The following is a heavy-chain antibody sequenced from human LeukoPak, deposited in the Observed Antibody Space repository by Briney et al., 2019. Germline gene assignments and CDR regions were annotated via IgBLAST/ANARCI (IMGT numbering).Heavy chain of an antibody. CDR1: GFTFSSYA. J-gene: IGHJ6*02. CDR2: ISYDGSNK. Sequence: GGSLRLSCAASGFTFSSYAMHWVRQAPGKGLEWVAVISYDGSNKYYADSVKGRFTISRDNAKNSLDLQMNSLRAEDTAVYYCARAAVAYYNVMDVWGQGTTVTVSS. V-gene: IGHV3-30-3*01. CDR3: ARAAVAYYNVMDV.